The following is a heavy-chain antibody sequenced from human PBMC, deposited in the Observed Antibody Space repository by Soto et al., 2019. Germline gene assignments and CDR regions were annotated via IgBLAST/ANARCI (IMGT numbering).Heavy chain of an antibody. V-gene: IGHV3-9*01. CDR3: AKNPTAGTENNWFDP. Sequence: EVQLVESGGGLVQPGRSLRLSCAASGFTFDDYAMHWVRQAPGKGLEWVSGISWNSGSIGYADSVKGRFTISRDNAKNSLYLQMNSLRAEDTASYYCAKNPTAGTENNWFDPWGQGTLVTVSA. J-gene: IGHJ5*02. CDR2: ISWNSGSI. CDR1: GFTFDDYA. D-gene: IGHD6-19*01.